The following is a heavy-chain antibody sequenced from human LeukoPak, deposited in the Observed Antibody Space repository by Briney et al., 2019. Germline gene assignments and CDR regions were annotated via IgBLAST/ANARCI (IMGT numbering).Heavy chain of an antibody. J-gene: IGHJ4*02. V-gene: IGHV3-30*18. CDR2: ISYDGSNK. CDR1: GFTFSSYG. CDR3: AKGLVAASFFDY. D-gene: IGHD2-15*01. Sequence: PGRSLRLSCAASGFTFSSYGMHWVRQAPGKGLEWVAVISYDGSNKYSADSVKGRFTISRDNSKNTLYLKLNIRRAEATAVYYCAKGLVAASFFDYWGQGTLVTVSS.